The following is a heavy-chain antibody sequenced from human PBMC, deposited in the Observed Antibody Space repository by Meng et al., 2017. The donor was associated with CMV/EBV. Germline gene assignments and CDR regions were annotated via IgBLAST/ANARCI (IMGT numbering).Heavy chain of an antibody. D-gene: IGHD4-17*01. CDR1: GFTFSSYG. Sequence: GGSLRLSCAASGFTFSSYGMHWVRQAPGKGLEWVAFIRYDGSNKYYADSAKGRFTISRDNSKNTLYLQMNSLRAEDTAVYYCALLGWGDYVFVFGYWGQGTLVTVSS. CDR2: IRYDGSNK. V-gene: IGHV3-30*02. CDR3: ALLGWGDYVFVFGY. J-gene: IGHJ4*02.